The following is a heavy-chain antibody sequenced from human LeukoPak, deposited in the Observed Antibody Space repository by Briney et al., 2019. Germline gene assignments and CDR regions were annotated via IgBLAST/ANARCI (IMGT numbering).Heavy chain of an antibody. CDR3: AKDYYGDYDAWYFDY. J-gene: IGHJ4*02. Sequence: PGGSLRLSCAASGFTFSSYAMSWVRQAPGKGLEWVSAISGSGGSTYYADSVKGRFTISRDNSKNTLYLQMNSLRAEDTAVYYCAKDYYGDYDAWYFDYWGQGTLVTVSS. V-gene: IGHV3-23*01. D-gene: IGHD4-17*01. CDR1: GFTFSSYA. CDR2: ISGSGGST.